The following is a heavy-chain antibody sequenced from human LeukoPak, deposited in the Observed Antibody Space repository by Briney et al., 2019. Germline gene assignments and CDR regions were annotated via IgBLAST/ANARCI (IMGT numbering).Heavy chain of an antibody. CDR3: ASYYYGSGSYIY. CDR2: IYHSGST. V-gene: IGHV4-30-2*01. Sequence: SQTLSLTCAVSGGSISSGGYSWSWIRQPPGKGLEWIGYIYHSGSTYYNPSLKSRVTISVDRSKNQFSLKLSSVTAADTAVYYCASYYYGSGSYIYWGQGTLVTVSS. CDR1: GGSISSGGYS. D-gene: IGHD3-10*01. J-gene: IGHJ4*02.